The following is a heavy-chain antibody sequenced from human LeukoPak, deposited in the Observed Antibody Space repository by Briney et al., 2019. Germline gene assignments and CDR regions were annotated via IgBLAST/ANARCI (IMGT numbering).Heavy chain of an antibody. Sequence: PGRSLRLSCAASGFTFSDYSLHWVRQAPGKGLEWVALISYNGNNEYYADSVKGRFTISRDSSKNTLYLQMNSLRVEDTAMYYCARRMVYIDYWGQGTLVTVSS. CDR3: ARRMVYIDY. V-gene: IGHV3-30-3*01. J-gene: IGHJ4*02. D-gene: IGHD2-8*01. CDR2: ISYNGNNE. CDR1: GFTFSDYS.